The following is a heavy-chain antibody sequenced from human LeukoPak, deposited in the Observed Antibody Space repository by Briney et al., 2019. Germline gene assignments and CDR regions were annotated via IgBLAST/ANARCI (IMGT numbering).Heavy chain of an antibody. J-gene: IGHJ4*02. D-gene: IGHD6-13*01. CDR2: INGDGSST. V-gene: IGHV3-74*03. CDR1: GFTFNTYW. Sequence: GSLRLSCAASGFTFNTYWMHWVRQAPGKGLVWVSRINGDGSSTTYADSVKGRFTISRDNAKNTLYLQMNSLRAEDTAVYYCAKLMPAGGTDYWGQGTLVTVSS. CDR3: AKLMPAGGTDY.